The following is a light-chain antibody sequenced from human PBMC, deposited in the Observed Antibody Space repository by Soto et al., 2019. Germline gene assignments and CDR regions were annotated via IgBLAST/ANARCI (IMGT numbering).Light chain of an antibody. Sequence: QSVLTQPPSVSGAPGQRVTISCTGTSSNIGAGYEVHRYHQLPGTAPKFLVSGNDNRPSGVPDRLSASKSGTSGSLAITGLQAEDEGHYYCQSYDRGLTAYVFGTGTKVTVL. CDR2: GND. J-gene: IGLJ1*01. CDR1: SSNIGAGYE. V-gene: IGLV1-40*01. CDR3: QSYDRGLTAYV.